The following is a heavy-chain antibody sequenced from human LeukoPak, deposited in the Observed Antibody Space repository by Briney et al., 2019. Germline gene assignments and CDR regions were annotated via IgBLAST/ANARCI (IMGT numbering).Heavy chain of an antibody. V-gene: IGHV4-34*01. CDR2: IDHTGIT. D-gene: IGHD2-2*01. CDR3: ARGDCPNTNCYGVYNWFDP. Sequence: GSLRLSWAASGFTFSSYSMNWVRQAPGKGLEWIGEIDHTGITKYNPSLESRVTMSVDTSRNQFSLNLSSVTAADTAVYYCARGDCPNTNCYGVYNWFDPWGQGTLVTVSS. CDR1: GFTFSSYS. J-gene: IGHJ5*02.